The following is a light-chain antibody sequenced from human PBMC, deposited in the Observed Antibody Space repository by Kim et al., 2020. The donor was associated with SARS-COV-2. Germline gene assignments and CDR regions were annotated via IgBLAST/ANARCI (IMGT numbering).Light chain of an antibody. J-gene: IGKJ4*01. Sequence: PGESATLPCRASQSVSNNYLAWLQRKPGQAPRLLISGASSRATGIPDRFSGSGSGTDFTLTISRLEPEDFAVYYCQQYGSSSPTFGGGTKVDIK. V-gene: IGKV3-20*01. CDR1: QSVSNNY. CDR3: QQYGSSSPT. CDR2: GAS.